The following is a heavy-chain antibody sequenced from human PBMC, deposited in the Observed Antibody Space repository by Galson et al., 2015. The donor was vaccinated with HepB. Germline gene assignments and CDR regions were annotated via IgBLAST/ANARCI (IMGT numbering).Heavy chain of an antibody. CDR1: GFTFSSYA. J-gene: IGHJ6*02. Sequence: SLRLSCAASGFTFSSYAMSWVRQAPGKGLEWVSTVSGGGDYAYYADSVEGRFTISRDNSKNTLYLQMNSLRAEDTAIYYCAKGAGYYYYYGMDVWGQGTTVTVSS. CDR3: AKGAGYYYYYGMDV. CDR2: VSGGGDYA. V-gene: IGHV3-23*01. D-gene: IGHD6-13*01.